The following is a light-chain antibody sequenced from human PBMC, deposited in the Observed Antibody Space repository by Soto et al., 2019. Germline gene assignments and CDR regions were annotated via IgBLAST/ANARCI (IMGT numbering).Light chain of an antibody. CDR2: DVT. CDR3: RSYTTSHTLV. J-gene: IGLJ1*01. Sequence: QSVLSQPASVSGSPGQSITVSCTGTSSDVGGYNSVSWYQQHPGKAPKLMIYDVTNRPSGVSDRFSGSKSGNTASLTISGLQAEDEADFYCRSYTTSHTLVFGTGTKVTVL. V-gene: IGLV2-14*01. CDR1: SSDVGGYNS.